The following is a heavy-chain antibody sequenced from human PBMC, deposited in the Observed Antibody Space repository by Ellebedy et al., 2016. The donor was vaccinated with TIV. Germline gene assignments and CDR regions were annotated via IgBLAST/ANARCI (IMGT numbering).Heavy chain of an antibody. J-gene: IGHJ5*02. D-gene: IGHD6-13*01. Sequence: GESLKISCKGSGYSFTSYWIGWVRQMPGKGLEWMGIIYPGDSDTRYSPSFQGQVTISADKSISTAYLQWSSLKASDTAMYYCARTLAAAGLPTPNWFDPWGQGTLVTVSS. V-gene: IGHV5-51*01. CDR2: IYPGDSDT. CDR3: ARTLAAAGLPTPNWFDP. CDR1: GYSFTSYW.